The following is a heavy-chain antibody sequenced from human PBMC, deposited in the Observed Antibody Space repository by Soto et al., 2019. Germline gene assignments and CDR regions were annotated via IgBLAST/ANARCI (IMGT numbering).Heavy chain of an antibody. V-gene: IGHV5-51*01. CDR2: IYPGDSDT. Sequence: GASLNTACKGSGYSFTSYLIGWVRQMPGKGLELRGIIYPGDSDTRYSPSVQGQVTIAAGNSSSTAYLQGSSLKASDTAMYYCARHAVQLWLRNYYYYGMDVWGQGTTVTVSS. CDR3: ARHAVQLWLRNYYYYGMDV. J-gene: IGHJ6*02. D-gene: IGHD5-18*01. CDR1: GYSFTSYL.